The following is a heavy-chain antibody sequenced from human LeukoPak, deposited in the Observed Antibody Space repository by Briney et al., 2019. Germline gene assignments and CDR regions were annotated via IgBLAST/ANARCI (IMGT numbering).Heavy chain of an antibody. CDR1: GFTFSSYG. D-gene: IGHD5-12*01. V-gene: IGHV3-33*01. J-gene: IGHJ4*02. CDR2: IWYDGSNK. Sequence: GGSLRLSCAASGFTFSSYGMLWVRQAPGKGLEWVAVIWYDGSNKYYADSVKGRFTISRDNSKNTLYLQMNSLRAEDTAVYYCASFVDIVATTVDYWGQGILVTVSS. CDR3: ASFVDIVATTVDY.